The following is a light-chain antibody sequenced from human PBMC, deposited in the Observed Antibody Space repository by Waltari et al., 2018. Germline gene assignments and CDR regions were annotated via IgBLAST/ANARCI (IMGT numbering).Light chain of an antibody. Sequence: EIVLTQSPATLSLSPGERATLSCGASQTVSSNYLAGYQHKPGLAPRLLIYDASGRPTGIPERFSGSGSGTDFTLTINRLEPEDFAVYYCQQYGNSPFTFGGGTKVDIK. V-gene: IGKV3D-20*01. CDR3: QQYGNSPFT. CDR2: DAS. CDR1: QTVSSNY. J-gene: IGKJ4*01.